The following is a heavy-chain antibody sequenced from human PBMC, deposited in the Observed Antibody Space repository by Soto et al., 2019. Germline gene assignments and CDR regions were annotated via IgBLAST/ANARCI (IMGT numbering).Heavy chain of an antibody. CDR1: GFTFRNYG. J-gene: IGHJ3*01. CDR3: ARDASRPDIAFDV. Sequence: QVQLVESGGGVVQPGRSLTLSCAASGFTFRNYGMHWVRQAPGKGLEWVALIVKDGSSQIYADSVKGRFTISRDNSGNTMYLQLNSLRIDDTALYYCARDASRPDIAFDVWGQGTTVTVSS. V-gene: IGHV3-33*01. D-gene: IGHD3-9*01. CDR2: IVKDGSSQ.